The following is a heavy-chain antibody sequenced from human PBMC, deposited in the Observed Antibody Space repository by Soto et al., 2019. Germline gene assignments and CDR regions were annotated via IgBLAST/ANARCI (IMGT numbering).Heavy chain of an antibody. J-gene: IGHJ5*02. CDR3: ARGITMVRGVIGPNWFDP. V-gene: IGHV1-46*01. Sequence: ASVKVSCKASGYTFTSYYMHWVRQAPGQGLEWMGIINPSGGSTSYAQKFQGRVTMTRDTSTSTVYMELSSLRSEDAAVYYCARGITMVRGVIGPNWFDPWGQGTLVTVSS. CDR2: INPSGGST. CDR1: GYTFTSYY. D-gene: IGHD3-10*01.